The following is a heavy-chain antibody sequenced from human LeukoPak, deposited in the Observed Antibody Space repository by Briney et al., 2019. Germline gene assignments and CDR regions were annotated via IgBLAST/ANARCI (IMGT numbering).Heavy chain of an antibody. V-gene: IGHV3-23*01. CDR3: AKDYYGSVNWFDP. CDR1: GLTFSSYA. J-gene: IGHJ5*02. CDR2: ISGSGGST. Sequence: PGGSLRLSCAASGLTFSSYAMSWVRQAPGKGLEWVSAISGSGGSTYYADSVKGRFTISRDNSENTLYLQMNSLRAEDTAVYYCAKDYYGSVNWFDPWGQGTLVTVSS. D-gene: IGHD3-10*01.